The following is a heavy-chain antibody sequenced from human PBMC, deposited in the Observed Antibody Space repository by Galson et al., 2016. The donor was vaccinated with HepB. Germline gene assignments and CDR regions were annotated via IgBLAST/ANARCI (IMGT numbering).Heavy chain of an antibody. CDR1: GGSISSGGYY. Sequence: TLSLTCDVSGGSISSGGYYWSWIRQLPGNGLEWIGYIYYSRTTYYNPSLRSRLSISADTSKNQFSLELSSVTAADMAVYFCARLTSTGTFDAFDVWGQVTMVTVSP. J-gene: IGHJ3*01. D-gene: IGHD1-1*01. CDR3: ARLTSTGTFDAFDV. V-gene: IGHV4-31*11. CDR2: IYYSRTT.